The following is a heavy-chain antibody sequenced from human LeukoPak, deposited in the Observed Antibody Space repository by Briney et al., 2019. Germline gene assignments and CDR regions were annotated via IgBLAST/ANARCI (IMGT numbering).Heavy chain of an antibody. Sequence: GASVKVSCKASGYTFTSYDINWVRQATGQGLEWMGWMNPNSGNTGYAQKFQGRVTMTRNTSISTAYMELSSLRSKDTAVYYCAMIQYYDFWSGYFGYYGMDVWGQGTTVTVSS. V-gene: IGHV1-8*01. CDR3: AMIQYYDFWSGYFGYYGMDV. J-gene: IGHJ6*02. CDR2: MNPNSGNT. D-gene: IGHD3-3*01. CDR1: GYTFTSYD.